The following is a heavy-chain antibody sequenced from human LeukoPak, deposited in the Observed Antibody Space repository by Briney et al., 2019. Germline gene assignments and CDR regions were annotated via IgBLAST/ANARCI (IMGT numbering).Heavy chain of an antibody. D-gene: IGHD2-15*01. CDR3: ASGGARSLGYYMDV. J-gene: IGHJ6*03. Sequence: ASVKVSCKASGYTFTGYYMHWVRQAPGQGLERMRRINPNSGGTNYPQKFQARVTMTRDTSISTAYMELSRLRSDDTAVYYCASGGARSLGYYMDVWGKGTTVTVSS. CDR1: GYTFTGYY. V-gene: IGHV1-2*06. CDR2: INPNSGGT.